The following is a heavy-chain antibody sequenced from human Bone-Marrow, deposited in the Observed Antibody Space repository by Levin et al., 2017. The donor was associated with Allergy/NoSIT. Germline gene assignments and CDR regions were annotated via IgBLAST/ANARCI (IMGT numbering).Heavy chain of an antibody. CDR1: GFTFSSYW. CDR3: ARVPRIAVAGEIDY. CDR2: INSDGSST. V-gene: IGHV3-74*01. J-gene: IGHJ4*02. D-gene: IGHD6-19*01. Sequence: GGSLRLSCAASGFTFSSYWMHWVRQAPGKGLVWVSRINSDGSSTSYADSVKGRFTISRDNAKNTLYLQMNSLRAEDTAVYYCARVPRIAVAGEIDYWGQGTLVTVSS.